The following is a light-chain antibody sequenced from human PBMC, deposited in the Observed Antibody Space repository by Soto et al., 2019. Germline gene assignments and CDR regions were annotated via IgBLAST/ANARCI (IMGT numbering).Light chain of an antibody. CDR1: SSDVGGYNY. V-gene: IGLV2-14*01. Sequence: QAVVTQPASVSGSPGQSITISCTGTSSDVGGYNYVSWYQQHPGKAPKLMIYEVSNRPSGVSNRFSGSKSGNTASLTISGLQAEDEADYYCSSYTSSSIDYVFGTGPSSP. J-gene: IGLJ1*01. CDR3: SSYTSSSIDYV. CDR2: EVS.